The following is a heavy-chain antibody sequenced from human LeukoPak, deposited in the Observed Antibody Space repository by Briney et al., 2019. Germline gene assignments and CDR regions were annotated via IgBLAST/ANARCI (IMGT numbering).Heavy chain of an antibody. D-gene: IGHD1-14*01. V-gene: IGHV4-39*02. CDR1: GGSISSASYY. CDR2: ISYSGNT. Sequence: SETLSLTCTLSGGSISSASYYWDWLRQPPGKGLEWIGSISYSGNTFYNPSLKSRVTISLDTSKNEFSLRLSSVTAADTAVYYCARVARNLYYFDYWGQGALVTVSS. J-gene: IGHJ4*02. CDR3: ARVARNLYYFDY.